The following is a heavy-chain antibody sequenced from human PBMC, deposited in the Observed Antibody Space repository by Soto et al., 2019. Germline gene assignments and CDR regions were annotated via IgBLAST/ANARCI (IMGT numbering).Heavy chain of an antibody. CDR1: GGTFSSYA. J-gene: IGHJ6*02. D-gene: IGHD3-9*01. V-gene: IGHV1-69*13. Sequence: SVKVSCKASGGTFSSYAISWVRQAPGRGLEWMGGIIPIFGTANYAQKFQGRVTITADESTSTAYMELSSLRSEDTAVYYCARDTPPLTGYSAHYYYYGMDVWGQGTTVTVSS. CDR3: ARDTPPLTGYSAHYYYYGMDV. CDR2: IIPIFGTA.